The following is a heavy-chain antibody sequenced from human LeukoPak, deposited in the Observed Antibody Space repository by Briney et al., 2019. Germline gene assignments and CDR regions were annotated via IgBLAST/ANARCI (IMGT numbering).Heavy chain of an antibody. V-gene: IGHV1-18*01. D-gene: IGHD6-19*01. Sequence: ASVKFSCKASGYTFTSYGITCVRQAPGQGLEWMGWISAHDGTRNYALKHEDRVTMTTDTSTSTAYMELRGLRSDDTAVYYCARRSTLYSSGRFYFDYWGQGTVVTVSS. CDR2: ISAHDGTR. CDR3: ARRSTLYSSGRFYFDY. J-gene: IGHJ4*02. CDR1: GYTFTSYG.